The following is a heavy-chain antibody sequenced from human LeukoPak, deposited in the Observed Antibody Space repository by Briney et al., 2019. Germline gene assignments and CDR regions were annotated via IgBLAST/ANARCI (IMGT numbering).Heavy chain of an antibody. J-gene: IGHJ4*02. CDR1: GGSISSGGYY. Sequence: SETLSLTCTVSGGSISSGGYYWSWIRQHPGKGLEWIGYIYYSGSTYYNPSLKSRVTISVDTSKNQFSLKLSSVTAAETAVYYCATSYYDSSGYQFDYWGQGTLVTVSS. CDR2: IYYSGST. V-gene: IGHV4-31*03. D-gene: IGHD3-22*01. CDR3: ATSYYDSSGYQFDY.